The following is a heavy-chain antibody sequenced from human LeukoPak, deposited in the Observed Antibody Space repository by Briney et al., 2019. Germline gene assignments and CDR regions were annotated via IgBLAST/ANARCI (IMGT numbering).Heavy chain of an antibody. CDR2: TYYRSKWFN. D-gene: IGHD6-13*01. CDR3: ARDQAAAGEYYYYGLDV. Sequence: SQTLSLTCTISGDTVSSNSAAWNWIRQSPSRGLEWLGRTYYRSKWFNDYAVSVKSRITINPDTSRNRFSLQLNSVTPEDTALYYCARDQAAAGEYYYYGLDVWGQGTTVTVSS. J-gene: IGHJ6*02. CDR1: GDTVSSNSAA. V-gene: IGHV6-1*01.